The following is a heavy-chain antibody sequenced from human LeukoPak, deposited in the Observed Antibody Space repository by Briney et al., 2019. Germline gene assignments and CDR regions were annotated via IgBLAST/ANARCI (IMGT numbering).Heavy chain of an antibody. V-gene: IGHV1-18*01. CDR2: INTNNGNT. CDR3: AREREETYGSGSYTFDH. CDR1: GYTFTNYA. Sequence: VASVKVSCKASGYTFTNYAFSWVRQAPGQGLEWMGWINTNNGNTNYVKRLQGRVTMTTDTSTSTAYMELRSPRSDDTAVYYCAREREETYGSGSYTFDHWGQGTLVTVSS. D-gene: IGHD3-10*01. J-gene: IGHJ4*02.